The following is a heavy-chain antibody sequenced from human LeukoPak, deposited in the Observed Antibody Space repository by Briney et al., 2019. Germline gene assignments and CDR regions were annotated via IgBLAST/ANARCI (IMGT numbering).Heavy chain of an antibody. CDR1: GGSISSSSYY. D-gene: IGHD6-19*01. CDR3: ARTLSSSGWSDWFDP. J-gene: IGHJ5*02. Sequence: SETLSLTCTVSGGSISSSSYYWGWIRQPPGKGLEWIGRIYYSRSTYYNPSLKSRVTISVDTSKNQFSLKLSSVTAADTTVYYCARTLSSSGWSDWFDPWGQGTLVTVSS. CDR2: IYYSRST. V-gene: IGHV4-39*01.